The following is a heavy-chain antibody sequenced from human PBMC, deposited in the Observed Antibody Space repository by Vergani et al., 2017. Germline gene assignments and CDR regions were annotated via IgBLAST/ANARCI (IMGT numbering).Heavy chain of an antibody. CDR1: GFTFGDYA. D-gene: IGHD6-13*01. V-gene: IGHV3-48*04. J-gene: IGHJ6*02. CDR2: ISSSSSTI. Sequence: EVQLVESGGGLVQPGRSLRLSCTASGFTFGDYAMSWFRQAPGKGLEWVSYISSSSSTIYYADSVKGRFTISRDNAKNSLYLQMNSLRAEDTAVYYWATGSSWYPGMYYYYGMDVWGQGTTVTVSS. CDR3: ATGSSWYPGMYYYYGMDV.